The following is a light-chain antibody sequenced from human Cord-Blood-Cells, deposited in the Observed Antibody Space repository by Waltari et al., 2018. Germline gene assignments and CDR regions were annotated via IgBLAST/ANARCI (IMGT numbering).Light chain of an antibody. CDR3: CSYAGSSTLV. V-gene: IGLV2-23*01. Sequence: QSALTQPASVSASPGQSITISCTGTSRGVGSYSLVHWYPQHPGKAPKLMLYEGSKRPSGVSNHFSGSKSGNTASLTISGLQAEDEADYYCCSYAGSSTLVFGGGTKLTVL. CDR2: EGS. CDR1: SRGVGSYSL. J-gene: IGLJ2*01.